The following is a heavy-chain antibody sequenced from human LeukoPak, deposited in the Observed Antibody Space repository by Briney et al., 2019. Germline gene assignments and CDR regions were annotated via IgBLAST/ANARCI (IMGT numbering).Heavy chain of an antibody. V-gene: IGHV4-61*02. Sequence: PSETLSLTCTVSGGSISSGSYYWSWIRQPAGKGLEWIGRIYTSGSTNYNPSLKSRVTISVDTSKNQFSLKLSSVTAADTAVYYCASIKAVTTAIDYWGQGTLVIVSS. D-gene: IGHD4-17*01. CDR2: IYTSGST. CDR1: GGSISSGSYY. J-gene: IGHJ4*02. CDR3: ASIKAVTTAIDY.